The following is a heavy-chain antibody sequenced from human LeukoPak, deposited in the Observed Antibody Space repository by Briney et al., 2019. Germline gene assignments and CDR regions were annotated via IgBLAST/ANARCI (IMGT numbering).Heavy chain of an antibody. J-gene: IGHJ4*02. V-gene: IGHV3-30*03. D-gene: IGHD4-17*01. CDR1: GFTFSSYD. CDR3: ARGRYYFDY. CDR2: ILYDGSNK. Sequence: PGGSLRLSCGVSGFTFSSYDMHWVRQAPGKGLEWVAVILYDGSNKNYADSVKGRFTISRDNAKNTLYLQMNSLRVEDTAVYYCARGRYYFDYWGQGTLVTVSS.